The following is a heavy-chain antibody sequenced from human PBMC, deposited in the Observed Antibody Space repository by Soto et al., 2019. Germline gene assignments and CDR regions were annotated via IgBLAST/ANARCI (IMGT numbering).Heavy chain of an antibody. V-gene: IGHV1-69*01. CDR3: ARAPRLGPGGWFDP. Sequence: QVQLVQSGAEVKKPGSSVKVSCKASGGTFSSYAISWVRQAPGQGLEWMGGIIPIFGTANYAQKFQGRVTITADESTSTAYMALSSLRSEDTAVYYCARAPRLGPGGWFDPWGQGTLVTVSS. CDR2: IIPIFGTA. D-gene: IGHD3-16*01. CDR1: GGTFSSYA. J-gene: IGHJ5*02.